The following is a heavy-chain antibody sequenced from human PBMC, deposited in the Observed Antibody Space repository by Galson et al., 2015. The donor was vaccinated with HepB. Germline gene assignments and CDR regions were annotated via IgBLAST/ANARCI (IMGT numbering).Heavy chain of an antibody. V-gene: IGHV1-18*01. CDR1: GYTFTSYA. CDR2: ISGYNDNT. CDR3: ARNTSDKGAFDV. D-gene: IGHD1/OR15-1a*01. J-gene: IGHJ3*01. Sequence: SVKVSCKASGYTFTSYALSWVRQAPGQGLEWMRWISGYNDNTNYAQKFQGRVTMTTDTSTSAAYMELRSLRSDDTAVYYCARNTSDKGAFDVWGQGTLVTVSS.